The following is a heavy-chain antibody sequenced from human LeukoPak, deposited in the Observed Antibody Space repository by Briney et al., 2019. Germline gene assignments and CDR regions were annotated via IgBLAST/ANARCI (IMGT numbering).Heavy chain of an antibody. Sequence: PGGSLRLSCAASGFTFSSYSMNWVRQAPGKGLEWVSSISSSSSYIYYADSVKGRFTISRDNAKNSLYLQMNSLRAEDTAVYYCARVVRAYGSGSYYHDYWGQGTLVTVSS. J-gene: IGHJ4*02. CDR3: ARVVRAYGSGSYYHDY. CDR1: GFTFSSYS. CDR2: ISSSSSYI. D-gene: IGHD3-10*01. V-gene: IGHV3-21*01.